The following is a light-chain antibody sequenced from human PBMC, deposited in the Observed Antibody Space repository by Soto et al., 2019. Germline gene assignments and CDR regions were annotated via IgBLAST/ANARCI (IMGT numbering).Light chain of an antibody. CDR2: ATS. CDR1: QSIGRY. Sequence: DIQMTQSPSSLSASVGDRVTITCRASQSIGRYLNWYQQKPGRAPKVLIYATSSLQSGVPSRFSGSGSGTDFTLTISSLRPEDFATYYCQQSYSTPRWTFGQGTKVEIK. V-gene: IGKV1-39*01. CDR3: QQSYSTPRWT. J-gene: IGKJ1*01.